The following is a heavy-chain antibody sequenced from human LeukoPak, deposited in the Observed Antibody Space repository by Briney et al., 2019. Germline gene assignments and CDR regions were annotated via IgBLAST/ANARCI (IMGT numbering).Heavy chain of an antibody. Sequence: EASVKVSCKASGYTFTSYGISWVRQAPGQGLEWMGWISAYNGNTNYAQKLQGRVTMTTDTSTNTAYMELRSLRSDDTAVYYCAGDRRYFDWLLSIRDAFDIWGQGTMVTVSS. J-gene: IGHJ3*02. D-gene: IGHD3-9*01. CDR1: GYTFTSYG. CDR2: ISAYNGNT. V-gene: IGHV1-18*01. CDR3: AGDRRYFDWLLSIRDAFDI.